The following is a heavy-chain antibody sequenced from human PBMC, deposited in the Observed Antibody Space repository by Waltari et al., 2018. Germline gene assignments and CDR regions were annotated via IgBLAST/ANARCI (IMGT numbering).Heavy chain of an antibody. J-gene: IGHJ4*02. D-gene: IGHD6-13*01. CDR1: GFTFSNAW. CDR2: IKSKTDGGTT. CDR3: TYSSSWYYFDY. Sequence: EVQLVESGGGLVKPGGSLRLYCAASGFTFSNAWMSWVRQAPGKGLEWVGRIKSKTDGGTTDDAAPVKGRFTISRDDSKNTLYLQMNSLKTEDTAVYYCTYSSSWYYFDYWGQGTLVTVSS. V-gene: IGHV3-15*01.